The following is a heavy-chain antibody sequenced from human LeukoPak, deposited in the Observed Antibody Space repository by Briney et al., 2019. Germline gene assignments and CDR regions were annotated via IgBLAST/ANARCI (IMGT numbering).Heavy chain of an antibody. Sequence: GGSLRLSCAASGLTVSSSYMSWVRQAPGKGLEWVSIIYNDGSTYYADSMKGRFTISRDNSKNTLYLQVNSLRAEDTAVYYCASTSGWYEPIDYWGQGTLVTVSS. D-gene: IGHD6-19*01. J-gene: IGHJ4*02. CDR3: ASTSGWYEPIDY. CDR2: IYNDGST. V-gene: IGHV3-53*01. CDR1: GLTVSSSY.